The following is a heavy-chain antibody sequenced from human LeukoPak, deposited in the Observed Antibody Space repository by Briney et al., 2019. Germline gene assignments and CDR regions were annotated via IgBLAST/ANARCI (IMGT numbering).Heavy chain of an antibody. CDR1: GFTFSSYA. Sequence: GGSLRLSCAASGFTFSSYAMHWVRQAPGKGLDYVSAISSNGGSTYYANSVKGRFTISRDNSENTLYLQMGSLRAEDMAVYYCARLENWNDDFYYGMDVWGQGTTDTVSS. CDR2: ISSNGGST. CDR3: ARLENWNDDFYYGMDV. D-gene: IGHD1-1*01. V-gene: IGHV3-64*01. J-gene: IGHJ6*02.